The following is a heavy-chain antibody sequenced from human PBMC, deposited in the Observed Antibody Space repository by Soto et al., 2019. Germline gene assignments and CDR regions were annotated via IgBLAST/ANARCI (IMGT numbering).Heavy chain of an antibody. CDR3: ARGDWEY. Sequence: EVQLVESGGGLVQPGGSLRLSCAVSGLTFSDYSMNWVRQAPGKGLEWFSYISSSSITVYYADSVKSRFTISRDNTKNSLYLQMNSLRGEDTDVYYCARGDWEYWGQGTLVTVSS. D-gene: IGHD1-26*01. CDR2: ISSSSITV. CDR1: GLTFSDYS. J-gene: IGHJ4*02. V-gene: IGHV3-48*01.